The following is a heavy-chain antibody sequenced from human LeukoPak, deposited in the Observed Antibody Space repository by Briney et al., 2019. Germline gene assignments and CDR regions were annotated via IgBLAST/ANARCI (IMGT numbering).Heavy chain of an antibody. CDR3: ARSAYYDSSGYSPRFDY. Sequence: SETLSLTCTVSGGSISSSSYYWGWIRQPPGKGLEWIGSIYYSGSTYYNPSLKSRVTISVDTSKNQFSLKLSSVTAADTAVYYCARSAYYDSSGYSPRFDYWGQGTLVTVSS. J-gene: IGHJ4*02. V-gene: IGHV4-39*01. CDR1: GGSISSSSYY. CDR2: IYYSGST. D-gene: IGHD3-22*01.